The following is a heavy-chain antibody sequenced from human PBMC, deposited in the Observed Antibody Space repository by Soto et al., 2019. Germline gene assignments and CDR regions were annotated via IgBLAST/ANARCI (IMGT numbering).Heavy chain of an antibody. CDR1: GFTFSSYW. CDR2: IGTAGDT. V-gene: IGHV3-13*04. J-gene: IGHJ6*02. CDR3: ARDDYYDSSGRRNYYYYGIDV. Sequence: GGSLRLSCAASGFTFSSYWMNWVRQPTEKGLEWVSAIGTAGDTYYPGSVKGRFTISRENAKNSLYLQMNSLRAGDTAVYYFARDDYYDSSGRRNYYYYGIDVWGQGTTVTVSS. D-gene: IGHD3-22*01.